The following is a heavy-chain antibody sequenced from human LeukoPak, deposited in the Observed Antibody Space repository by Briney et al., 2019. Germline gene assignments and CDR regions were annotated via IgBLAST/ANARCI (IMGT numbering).Heavy chain of an antibody. Sequence: SETLSLTCSLSGDTISTYYWNWIRQTPGRGLEWIGHISLRTTEYNPSLKSRITISVDTSKNEFYLRLTSVAAADTALHCCARDKRHSYGKYFDPWGQGTLVSVSS. J-gene: IGHJ4*02. CDR3: ARDKRHSYGKYFDP. V-gene: IGHV4-59*12. D-gene: IGHD5-18*01. CDR1: GDTISTYY. CDR2: ISLRTT.